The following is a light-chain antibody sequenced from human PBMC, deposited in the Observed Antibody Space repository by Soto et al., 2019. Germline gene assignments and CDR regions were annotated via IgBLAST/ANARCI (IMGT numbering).Light chain of an antibody. Sequence: DIVLAQSRVTLSLSPGERAPLSFRASQSVSSYLAWYQQKPGQAPRLLIYDASNRATGIPARFSGSGSGTDFTLTISSLEPEDFAVYYCQQRSNWPRTFGQGTKVDIK. V-gene: IGKV3-11*01. CDR3: QQRSNWPRT. CDR2: DAS. CDR1: QSVSSY. J-gene: IGKJ1*01.